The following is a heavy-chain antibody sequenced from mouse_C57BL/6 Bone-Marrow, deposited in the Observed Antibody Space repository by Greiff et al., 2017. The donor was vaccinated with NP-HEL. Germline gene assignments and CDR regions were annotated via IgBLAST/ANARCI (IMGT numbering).Heavy chain of an antibody. CDR1: GFTFSSYG. Sequence: EVQVLESGGDLVKPGGSLKLSCAASGFTFSSYGMSWVRQTPDKRLEWVATISSGGSYTYYPDRVKGRFTIPRDNAKNTLYLKMSSLKSEDTAMYYCARQERPFAYGGRGTRVTVSA. CDR2: ISSGGSYT. D-gene: IGHD1-2*01. V-gene: IGHV5-6*01. J-gene: IGHJ3*01. CDR3: ARQERPFAY.